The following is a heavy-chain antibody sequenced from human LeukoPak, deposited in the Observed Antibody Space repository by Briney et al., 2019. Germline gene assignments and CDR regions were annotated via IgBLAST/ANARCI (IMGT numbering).Heavy chain of an antibody. CDR3: AKDQCSSATWLACRFFDY. V-gene: IGHV3-30*02. CDR2: IPYDGSSA. D-gene: IGHD2-2*01. CDR1: RFTFRSYG. Sequence: GGSLRLSCAASRFTFRSYGMHWVRQAPGKGLEWVAFIPYDGSSADYADSVKGRFTISRDNSKDTVYLQMNSLRAEDTAVYYCAKDQCSSATWLACRFFDYWGQGTLVTVSS. J-gene: IGHJ4*02.